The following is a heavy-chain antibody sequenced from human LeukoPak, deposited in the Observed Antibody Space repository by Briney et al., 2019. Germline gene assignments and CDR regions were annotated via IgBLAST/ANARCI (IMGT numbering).Heavy chain of an antibody. D-gene: IGHD4-17*01. CDR1: GGSISSSSYY. Sequence: SETLSLTCTVSGGSISSSSYYWGWIRQPPGKGLEWIGSIYYSGSTYYNPSLKSRVTISVDTSKNQFSLKLSSVTAADTAVYYCAREVWDYGDYPNWFDPWGQGTLVTVSS. V-gene: IGHV4-39*07. CDR3: AREVWDYGDYPNWFDP. J-gene: IGHJ5*02. CDR2: IYYSGST.